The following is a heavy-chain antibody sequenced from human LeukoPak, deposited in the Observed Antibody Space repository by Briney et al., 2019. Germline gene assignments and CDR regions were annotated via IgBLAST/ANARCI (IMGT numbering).Heavy chain of an antibody. Sequence: GGSLRLSCADSGFTFSNFGMYWVRQAPGKGLEWVAVISYDGSNKYHADSVKGRFTISRDNSKNTLYLQMNSLRLEDTAVYYCARDKYGYNTPIDYWGQGTLVTVSS. CDR2: ISYDGSNK. J-gene: IGHJ4*02. D-gene: IGHD5-24*01. CDR1: GFTFSNFG. V-gene: IGHV3-30-3*01. CDR3: ARDKYGYNTPIDY.